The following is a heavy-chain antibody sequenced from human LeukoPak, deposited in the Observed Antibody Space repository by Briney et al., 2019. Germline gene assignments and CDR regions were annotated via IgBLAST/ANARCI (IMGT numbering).Heavy chain of an antibody. CDR2: IFPGDAET. CDR1: GYSFTTHW. J-gene: IGHJ6*03. CDR3: ARTWPERFYYYMDV. V-gene: IGHV5-51*01. Sequence: GESLKISCKGSGYSFTTHWSAWVRQMPGKGLELMGIIFPGDAETTYSPSFQGQVTISADKSISTAYLQWSSLKASDSAMYYCARTWPERFYYYMDVWGKGTTVTVSS.